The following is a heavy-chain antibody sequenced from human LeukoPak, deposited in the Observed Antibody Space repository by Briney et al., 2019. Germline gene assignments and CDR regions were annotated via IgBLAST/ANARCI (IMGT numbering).Heavy chain of an antibody. Sequence: SETLSLTCTVSGGSISSSSYYWGWIRQPPGKGLEWIGIIYSGGSTYYNPSLKSRVPISADTSKKQFSLKLSSVTAADTAVYYCARHEGGATNYWGQGTLVTVSS. V-gene: IGHV4-39*01. CDR2: IYSGGST. D-gene: IGHD1-26*01. J-gene: IGHJ4*02. CDR3: ARHEGGATNY. CDR1: GGSISSSSYY.